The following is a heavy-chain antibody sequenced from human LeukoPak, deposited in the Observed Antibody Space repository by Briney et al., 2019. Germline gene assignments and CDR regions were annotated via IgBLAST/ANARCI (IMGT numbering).Heavy chain of an antibody. J-gene: IGHJ4*02. CDR2: INPNSGGT. Sequence: ASVKISCKASGYTFTGYYMHWVRQAPGQGLEWMGWINPNSGGTNYAQKFQGWVTMTRDTSISTAYMELSRLRSDDTAVYYCAREGIAAAALDYWGQGTLVTVSS. D-gene: IGHD6-13*01. CDR1: GYTFTGYY. CDR3: AREGIAAAALDY. V-gene: IGHV1-2*04.